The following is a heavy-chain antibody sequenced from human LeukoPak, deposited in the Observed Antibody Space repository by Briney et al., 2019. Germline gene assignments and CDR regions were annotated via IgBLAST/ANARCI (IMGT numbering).Heavy chain of an antibody. CDR1: GGTFSSYA. CDR2: IIPIFGTA. CDR3: ARSTPRIVVVPAAIWFDP. D-gene: IGHD2-2*01. Sequence: ASVKVSCKASGGTFSSYAISWVRKAPAQGLEWMGGIIPIFGTANYAQKFQGRVTITADESTSTAYMELSSLRSEDTAVYYCARSTPRIVVVPAAIWFDPWGQGTLVTVSS. J-gene: IGHJ5*02. V-gene: IGHV1-69*13.